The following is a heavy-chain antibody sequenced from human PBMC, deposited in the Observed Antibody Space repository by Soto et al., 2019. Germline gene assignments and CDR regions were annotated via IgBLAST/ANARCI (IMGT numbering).Heavy chain of an antibody. CDR2: MSRTGDNT. D-gene: IGHD3-22*01. V-gene: IGHV3-23*01. CDR3: AKDQSNSNPLYYFDF. CDR1: GFTFSIYA. Sequence: PGGSLRLSCAASGFTFSIYAMTWVRQSPGKGLEWVSSMSRTGDNTYYADSVKGRFTISRDNYKNTLYLQMNSLRAEDTAIYYCAKDQSNSNPLYYFDFWGPGTLVTVSS. J-gene: IGHJ4*02.